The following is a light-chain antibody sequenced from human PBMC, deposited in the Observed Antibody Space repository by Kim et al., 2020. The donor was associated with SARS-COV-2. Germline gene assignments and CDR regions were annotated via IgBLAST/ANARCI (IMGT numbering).Light chain of an antibody. CDR1: QSVSSSY. V-gene: IGKV3-20*01. CDR3: LQSGSWFT. Sequence: EIVLTQSPGTLSLSPGERATLSCRASQSVSSSYLAWYQQKPGQAPRLLIYGASSRATGIPDRFSGSGSGTDFTLTISRLEPEDFAVYYCLQSGSWFTFGQGTKLEIK. J-gene: IGKJ2*01. CDR2: GAS.